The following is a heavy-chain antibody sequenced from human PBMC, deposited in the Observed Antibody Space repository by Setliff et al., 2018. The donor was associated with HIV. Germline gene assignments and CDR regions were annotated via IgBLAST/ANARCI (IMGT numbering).Heavy chain of an antibody. J-gene: IGHJ5*02. CDR3: ARSALLYATRGGWFDP. CDR1: GGSINGHY. V-gene: IGHV4-59*11. Sequence: PSETLSLTCTVSGGSINGHYWSWIRQPPGKGLEWIGYTYYSGSTSYNPSLRSRVTISIDTSTNQFFLRLKSVTAADTAVYYCARSALLYATRGGWFDPWGQGTLVTVSS. CDR2: TYYSGST. D-gene: IGHD3-10*01.